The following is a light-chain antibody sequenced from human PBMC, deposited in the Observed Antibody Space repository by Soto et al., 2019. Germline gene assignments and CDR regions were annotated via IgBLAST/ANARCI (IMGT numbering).Light chain of an antibody. CDR2: GAS. Sequence: EIVMTQSPATLSVSPGERATLSCRASQSISNNLAWYHQRPGQAPRLLIYGASTRATGIPARFSGSGSGTEFTLIISSLQSEDFSVYYCQQYNNWWTFGQGTRVEIK. CDR1: QSISNN. V-gene: IGKV3-15*01. CDR3: QQYNNWWT. J-gene: IGKJ1*01.